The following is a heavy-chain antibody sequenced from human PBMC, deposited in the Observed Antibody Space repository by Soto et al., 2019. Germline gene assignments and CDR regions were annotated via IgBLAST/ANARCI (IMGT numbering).Heavy chain of an antibody. CDR3: SVTVTTHYGMDV. Sequence: QVQLVQSGAEVKKPGSSVKVSCNASGGTFSSYAISWVRQAPGQGLEWMGGIIPIFGTANYAQKFQGRVTITADESTITAYMELSSLRSEDTAVYYCSVTVTTHYGMDVWGQGTTVTVSS. CDR1: GGTFSSYA. CDR2: IIPIFGTA. V-gene: IGHV1-69*01. J-gene: IGHJ6*02. D-gene: IGHD4-17*01.